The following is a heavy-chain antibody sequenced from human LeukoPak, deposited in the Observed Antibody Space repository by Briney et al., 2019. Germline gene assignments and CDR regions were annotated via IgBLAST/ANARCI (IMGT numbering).Heavy chain of an antibody. CDR3: ARDFRGSGCAFDI. CDR2: ISTSSSTI. CDR1: GFIFSSYS. J-gene: IGHJ3*02. Sequence: GGSLRLSCAASGFIFSSYSMNWVRQAPGKGLEWVSYISTSSSTIYYADSVKGRFTISRDNAKSSLYLQMNSLGAEDTAVYYCARDFRGSGCAFDIWGQGTMVTVSS. V-gene: IGHV3-48*01. D-gene: IGHD3-22*01.